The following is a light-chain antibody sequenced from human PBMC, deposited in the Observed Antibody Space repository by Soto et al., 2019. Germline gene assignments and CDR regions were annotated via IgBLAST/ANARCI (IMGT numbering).Light chain of an antibody. Sequence: QSVLTQPASVSGSPGQSITISCTGTSSDVGAYNYVAWYQQYPGKAPKLMIYEVSNRPSGVSNRFSGSKSGNTAFLTISGLQPEEEADYYRSSYKSTGTRVFGTGTKVTV. CDR1: SSDVGAYNY. J-gene: IGLJ1*01. CDR3: SSYKSTGTRV. V-gene: IGLV2-14*01. CDR2: EVS.